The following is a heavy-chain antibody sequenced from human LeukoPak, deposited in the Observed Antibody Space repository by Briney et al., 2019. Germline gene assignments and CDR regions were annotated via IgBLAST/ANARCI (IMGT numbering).Heavy chain of an antibody. D-gene: IGHD3-3*01. J-gene: IGHJ4*02. CDR1: GFTFSSYS. Sequence: GGSLRLSCAASGFTFSSYSMNWVRQAPGKGLEWVSSISSSSSYIYYADSVKGRFTISRDNAKNSLYLQMNSLRAEDTAVYYCASPKFYNYDSFDYWGQGTLVTVSS. V-gene: IGHV3-21*01. CDR3: ASPKFYNYDSFDY. CDR2: ISSSSSYI.